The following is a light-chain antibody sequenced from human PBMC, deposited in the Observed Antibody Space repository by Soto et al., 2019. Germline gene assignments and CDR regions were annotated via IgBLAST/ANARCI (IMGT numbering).Light chain of an antibody. V-gene: IGKV3-15*01. Sequence: EIVMTQSPATLSVSPGESATLSCRASQSVSRNLAWHQQKPGQAPRILIYDASTRATGISARFRGSGSGTEFTLTISSLQSEDFEVYYCQQYHNWPITFGQGTRLEIK. CDR1: QSVSRN. CDR3: QQYHNWPIT. CDR2: DAS. J-gene: IGKJ5*01.